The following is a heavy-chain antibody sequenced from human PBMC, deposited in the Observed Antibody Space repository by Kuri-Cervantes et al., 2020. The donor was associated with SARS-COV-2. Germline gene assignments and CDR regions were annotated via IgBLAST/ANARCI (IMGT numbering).Heavy chain of an antibody. J-gene: IGHJ4*02. CDR3: ARGRSFVGN. D-gene: IGHD3-16*01. V-gene: IGHV4-34*01. CDR1: GGSFSGYY. CDR2: INHSGST. Sequence: ESLKISCAVYGGSFSGYYWSWIRQPPGKGLEWIGEINHSGSTNYNPSLKSRVTISVDTSKNQFSLKLSSVTAADTAVYYRARGRSFVGNWGQGTLVTVSS.